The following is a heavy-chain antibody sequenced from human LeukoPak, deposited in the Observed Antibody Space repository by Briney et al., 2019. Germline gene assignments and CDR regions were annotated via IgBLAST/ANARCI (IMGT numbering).Heavy chain of an antibody. D-gene: IGHD2-15*01. CDR3: AREHKLLPNYFDY. Sequence: SVKVSCKASGGTFSSYAISWVRQAPGQGLEWMGGIIPIFGTANYAQKFQGRVTITADESTSTAYMELSSLRSEDTAVYYCAREHKLLPNYFDYWGQGTLVTVSS. V-gene: IGHV1-69*01. CDR1: GGTFSSYA. CDR2: IIPIFGTA. J-gene: IGHJ4*02.